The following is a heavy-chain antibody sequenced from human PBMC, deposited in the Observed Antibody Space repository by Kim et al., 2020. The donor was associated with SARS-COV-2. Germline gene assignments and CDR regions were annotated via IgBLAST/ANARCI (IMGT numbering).Heavy chain of an antibody. CDR3: ARDRADSGYED. V-gene: IGHV3-7*01. D-gene: IGHD5-12*01. CDR2: T. J-gene: IGHJ4*02. Sequence: TYYVDSVKGRFTISRDNAKNSLYLQMNFLRAEDTAVYYCARDRADSGYEDWGQGTLVTVSS.